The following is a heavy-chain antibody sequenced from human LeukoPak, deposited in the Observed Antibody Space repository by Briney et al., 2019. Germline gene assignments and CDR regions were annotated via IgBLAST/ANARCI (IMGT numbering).Heavy chain of an antibody. D-gene: IGHD2-2*01. CDR2: IYTFDNT. CDR3: AREWGSTSPRPLDS. V-gene: IGHV4-4*07. J-gene: IGHJ4*02. CDR1: GGSIRGYY. Sequence: SETLPLTCTVSGGSIRGYYWTWIRQPAGKGLEWIGRIYTFDNTNYNPSLKSRVTMSIDTSSNQFSLKLDSVTAADTAIYYCAREWGSTSPRPLDSWGQGSLVTVSS.